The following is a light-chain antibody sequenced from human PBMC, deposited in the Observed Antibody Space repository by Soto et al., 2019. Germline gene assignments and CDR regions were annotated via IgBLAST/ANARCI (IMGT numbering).Light chain of an antibody. J-gene: IGKJ1*01. Sequence: DIQMTQSPSTLSASVVDRVTITCLASQSISSWLAWYQQKPGKAPKLLIYKASSLESGVPSRFSGSGSGTEFTLTISSLQPDDFATYYCQQYNSSPWTFGQGTKVDIK. V-gene: IGKV1-5*03. CDR3: QQYNSSPWT. CDR1: QSISSW. CDR2: KAS.